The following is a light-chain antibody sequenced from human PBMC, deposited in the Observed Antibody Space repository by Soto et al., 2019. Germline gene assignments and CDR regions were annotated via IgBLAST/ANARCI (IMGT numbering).Light chain of an antibody. CDR3: SSYTSSSTRV. V-gene: IGLV2-14*01. J-gene: IGLJ3*02. CDR2: EVS. CDR1: SSDAGGYNY. Sequence: QSALTQPASVSGSPGQSITISCTGTSSDAGGYNYVSWYQKHPGKAPKLMIYEVSNRPSGVSTRFSGSKSGNTASLTISGLQAEDEADYYCSSYTSSSTRVFGVGTKLTVL.